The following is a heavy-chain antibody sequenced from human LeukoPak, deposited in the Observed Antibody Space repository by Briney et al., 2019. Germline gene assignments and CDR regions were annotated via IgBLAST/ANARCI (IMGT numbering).Heavy chain of an antibody. CDR2: ISAYIDNT. D-gene: IGHD2-2*01. CDR1: GYTFTIYG. V-gene: IGHV1-18*01. CDR3: ARVGDIVVVPADMGPYYYYGMDV. J-gene: IGHJ6*02. Sequence: GASVKVSCKASGYTFTIYGISWVRQAPGQGLEWMGRISAYIDNTNYAQKLQGRVTMTTDTSTSTAYMELRSLRSDDTAVYYCARVGDIVVVPADMGPYYYYGMDVWGQGTTVTVSS.